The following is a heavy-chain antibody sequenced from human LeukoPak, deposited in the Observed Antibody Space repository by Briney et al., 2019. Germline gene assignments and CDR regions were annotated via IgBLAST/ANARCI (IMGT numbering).Heavy chain of an antibody. CDR1: GFTVRSSY. CDR2: LHSGASV. CDR3: ARNYISDYYYYFDY. Sequence: GGSLRLSCAVSGFTVRSSYMSWVRQAPGKGLEWVSILHSGASVYYTDSVKGRFTISRDSSRNTLYLQMNSLRAEDTAVYYCARNYISDYYYYFDYWGQGTLVTVSS. J-gene: IGHJ4*02. D-gene: IGHD3-3*01. V-gene: IGHV3-53*01.